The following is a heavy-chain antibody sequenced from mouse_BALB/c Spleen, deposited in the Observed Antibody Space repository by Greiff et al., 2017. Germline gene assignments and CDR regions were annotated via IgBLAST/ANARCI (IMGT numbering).Heavy chain of an antibody. J-gene: IGHJ1*01. CDR1: GYTFTSYT. CDR3: ARNPDYWYFDV. CDR2: INPSSGYT. V-gene: IGHV1-4*01. Sequence: QVQLQQSGAELARPGASVKMSCKASGYTFTSYTMHWVKQRPGQGLEWIGYINPSSGYTNYNQKFKDKATLTADKSSSTAYMQLSSLTSEDSAVYYCARNPDYWYFDVWGAGTTVTVSS.